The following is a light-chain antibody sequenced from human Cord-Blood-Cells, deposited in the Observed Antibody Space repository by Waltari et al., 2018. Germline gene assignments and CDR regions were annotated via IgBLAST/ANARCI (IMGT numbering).Light chain of an antibody. CDR3: QHSYSTPWT. J-gene: IGKJ1*01. V-gene: IGKV1-39*01. CDR2: AAS. CDR1: QRISSY. Sequence: DIQMTQSPSSLSASVGDRVTITCRASQRISSYLNWYQQKPGKAPKPLIYAASSLQSGVPSRFSGSGSGTDFTLTISSLQPEDFATYYCQHSYSTPWTFG.